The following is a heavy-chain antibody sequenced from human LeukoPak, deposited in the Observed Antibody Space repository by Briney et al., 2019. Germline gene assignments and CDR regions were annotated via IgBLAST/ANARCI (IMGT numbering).Heavy chain of an antibody. CDR1: GFTFDAYS. CDR2: IDRRDHRT. CDR3: VKEVIYSSWVSFDS. J-gene: IGHJ4*02. Sequence: PGGSLRLSCAASGFTFDAYSMHWVRQAPGEGLEWVSLIDRRDHRTFYADSVEGRSTISRDNSRNSLYLHMSSLRTEDTALYYCVKEVIYSSWVSFDSWGRGTLVTVSS. V-gene: IGHV3-43*01. D-gene: IGHD4-11*01.